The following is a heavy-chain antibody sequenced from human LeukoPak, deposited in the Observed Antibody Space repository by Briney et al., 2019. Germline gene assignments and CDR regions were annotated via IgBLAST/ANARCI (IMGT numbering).Heavy chain of an antibody. D-gene: IGHD3-10*01. J-gene: IGHJ3*02. V-gene: IGHV3-11*06. CDR2: ISSSSSYT. CDR1: GFTFSDYY. CDR3: ARGRFGELSVATFDI. Sequence: AGGSLRLSCAASGFTFSDYYMSWIRQAPGKGLEWVSYISSSSSYTNYADSVKGRFTISRDNAKNSLYLQMNSLRAEDTAVYYCARGRFGELSVATFDIWGQGTMVTVSS.